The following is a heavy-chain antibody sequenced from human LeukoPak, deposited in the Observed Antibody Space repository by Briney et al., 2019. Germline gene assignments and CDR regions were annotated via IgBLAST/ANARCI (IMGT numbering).Heavy chain of an antibody. J-gene: IGHJ4*02. V-gene: IGHV3-74*01. D-gene: IGHD4-23*01. CDR3: ARGRPHGNDY. Sequence: GGSLRLSCAASGFTFSSYWMNWVRQAPGKGLVWVSRIASDGSSTTYADSVQGRFSISRDNAKNTLYLQMNSLRVEDTAVYYCARGRPHGNDYWGQGTLVTVSS. CDR1: GFTFSSYW. CDR2: IASDGSST.